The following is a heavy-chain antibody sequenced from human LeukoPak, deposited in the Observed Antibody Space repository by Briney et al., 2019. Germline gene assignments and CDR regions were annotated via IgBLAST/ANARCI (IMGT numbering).Heavy chain of an antibody. Sequence: GGSLRLSCAASGFTFSSYGMNWVRQAPGKGLEWVSSITSSSSYIYYADSVKGRFTISRDNSKNTLYLQMNSLRAEDTAVYYCARSYDSSGYYHFDYWGQGTLVTVSS. CDR3: ARSYDSSGYYHFDY. J-gene: IGHJ4*02. CDR2: ITSSSSYI. V-gene: IGHV3-21*01. D-gene: IGHD3-22*01. CDR1: GFTFSSYG.